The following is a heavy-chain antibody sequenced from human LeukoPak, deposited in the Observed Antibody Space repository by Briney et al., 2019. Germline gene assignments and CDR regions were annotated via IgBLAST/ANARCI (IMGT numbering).Heavy chain of an antibody. CDR3: AKFRHLTGYYDFDY. CDR1: GFTFSGFA. CDR2: ISGSGGST. D-gene: IGHD3-9*01. V-gene: IGHV3-23*01. J-gene: IGHJ4*02. Sequence: GGSLRLSCAASGFTFSGFAMSWVRRTPGKGLEWVSAISGSGGSTYYADSVKGRFTISRDNSKNTLYLQMNSLRAEDTAVYYCAKFRHLTGYYDFDYWGQGTLVTVSS.